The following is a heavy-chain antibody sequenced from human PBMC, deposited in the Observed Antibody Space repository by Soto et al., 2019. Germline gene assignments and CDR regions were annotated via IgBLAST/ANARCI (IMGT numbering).Heavy chain of an antibody. J-gene: IGHJ5*02. CDR3: ARPYSSGLYNWFDP. D-gene: IGHD6-19*01. CDR2: INPNSGGT. V-gene: IGHV1-2*02. Sequence: ASVKVSCKASGYTFTGYYMHWVRQAPGQGLEWMGWINPNSGGTNYAQKFQGRVTMTRDTSISTAYMELSRLRSDDTAVYYCARPYSSGLYNWFDPWGQVTLVTVSS. CDR1: GYTFTGYY.